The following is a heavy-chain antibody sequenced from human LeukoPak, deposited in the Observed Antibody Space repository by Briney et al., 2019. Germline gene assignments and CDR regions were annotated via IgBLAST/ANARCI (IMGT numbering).Heavy chain of an antibody. CDR1: GFTFSSYG. CDR3: ARGSKTAGTIYSFDY. CDR2: ISVSVDST. V-gene: IGHV3-23*01. D-gene: IGHD6-13*01. Sequence: PGGSLRLSCAASGFTFSSYGMSWVRQAPGKGLEWVSGISVSVDSTYYADSVKGRFTISRDNSKNTVYLQMNSLRAEDTAVYYCARGSKTAGTIYSFDYWGQGTLDTVSS. J-gene: IGHJ4*02.